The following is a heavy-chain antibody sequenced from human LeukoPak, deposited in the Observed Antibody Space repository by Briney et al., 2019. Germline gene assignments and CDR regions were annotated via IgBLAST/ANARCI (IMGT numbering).Heavy chain of an antibody. CDR2: INPNSGGT. CDR1: GYTFTGYY. D-gene: IGHD3-10*01. Sequence: GASVKVSCKASGYTFTGYYMHWVRQAPGQGLEWMGWINPNSGGTNYAQKFQGWVTMTRDTSISTAYMELSRLRSDDTAVYYCARGITMVRGVMEYYGMDVWGQGTTVTVSS. V-gene: IGHV1-2*04. J-gene: IGHJ6*02. CDR3: ARGITMVRGVMEYYGMDV.